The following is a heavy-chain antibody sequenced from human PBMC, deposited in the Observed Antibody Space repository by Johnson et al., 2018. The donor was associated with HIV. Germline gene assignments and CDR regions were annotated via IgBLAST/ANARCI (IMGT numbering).Heavy chain of an antibody. D-gene: IGHD2-8*01. CDR1: GFTFSSYA. J-gene: IGHJ3*02. CDR2: ISYDGSHK. CDR3: ARGGALGVGSVFDI. V-gene: IGHV3-30*04. Sequence: VQLVESGGGVVQPGRSLRLSCAASGFTFSSYAMHWVRQAPGKGLERVALISYDGSHKYYADSVKGRFTISRDNSKNTLYLQMNSLRAEDTAVYYCARGGALGVGSVFDIWGQGTMVTVSS.